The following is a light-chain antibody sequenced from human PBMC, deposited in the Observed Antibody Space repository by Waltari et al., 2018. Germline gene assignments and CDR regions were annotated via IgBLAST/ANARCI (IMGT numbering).Light chain of an antibody. V-gene: IGLV2-14*03. J-gene: IGLJ3*02. CDR3: SSYTTSITLV. Sequence: LTQPASVSGSPGQSITISCAGTSSDVGGYDSVSWYQQHPGKAPKLMIYDVSNRPSGVSSRFSGSKSGTTASLTSSGLQAEDEANYYCSSYTTSITLVFGGGTKLTVL. CDR2: DVS. CDR1: SSDVGGYDS.